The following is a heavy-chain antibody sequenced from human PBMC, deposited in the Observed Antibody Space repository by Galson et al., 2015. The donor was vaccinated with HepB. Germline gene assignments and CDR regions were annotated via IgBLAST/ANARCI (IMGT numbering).Heavy chain of an antibody. V-gene: IGHV4-39*01. CDR3: VRHYTSRWPSYFDF. Sequence: TLSLTCSVSGGSINNNPYYWGWIRQSPGRGLEWIGSGYYSGNTYYNSSLNSRVTISVDASKNQLSLKLSAVTAADTALYYCVRHYTSRWPSYFDFWGLGTLVTVSS. CDR1: GGSINNNPYY. CDR2: GYYSGNT. J-gene: IGHJ4*02. D-gene: IGHD6-19*01.